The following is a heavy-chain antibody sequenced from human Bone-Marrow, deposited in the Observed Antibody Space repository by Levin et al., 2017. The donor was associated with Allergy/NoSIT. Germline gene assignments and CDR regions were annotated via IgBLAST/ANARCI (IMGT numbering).Heavy chain of an antibody. CDR1: GYIFTGYY. J-gene: IGHJ4*02. D-gene: IGHD2-2*01. V-gene: IGHV1-2*02. CDR3: ARADCRSTACYPL. Sequence: ASVKVSCKASGYIFTGYYIHWVRQAPGQGLEWMGWINPASGAVNYAQKFLGRVTTTRDTSISTAYMELSRVTSDDTAVYYCARADCRSTACYPLWGQGTLVTVSS. CDR2: INPASGAV.